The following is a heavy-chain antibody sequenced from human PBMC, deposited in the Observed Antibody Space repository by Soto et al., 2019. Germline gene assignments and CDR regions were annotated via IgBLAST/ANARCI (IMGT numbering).Heavy chain of an antibody. J-gene: IGHJ4*02. CDR1: GGTFSSYA. CDR3: ARLHTMTTVRGIADY. D-gene: IGHD4-4*01. V-gene: IGHV1-69*01. Sequence: QVQLVQSGAEVKKPGSSVKVSCKASGGTFSSYAISWVRQAPGQGPEWMGGIIPIFGTANYAQKFQGRVTITADESTSTAYMELSRLRSEDTAVYYCARLHTMTTVRGIADYWGQGTLVTVSS. CDR2: IIPIFGTA.